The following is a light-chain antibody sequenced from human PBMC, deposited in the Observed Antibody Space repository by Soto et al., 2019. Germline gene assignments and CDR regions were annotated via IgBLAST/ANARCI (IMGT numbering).Light chain of an antibody. V-gene: IGKV1-5*01. Sequence: DIQMTQSPSTLSASVGDRVTITCRASQSISSWLAWYQQKPGKAPKLLIYDASSLESGVPSRFSGSGSGTELTLTISSLQPDDFATYSCQQYNSFLYTFGQGTKLEI. CDR2: DAS. CDR3: QQYNSFLYT. J-gene: IGKJ2*01. CDR1: QSISSW.